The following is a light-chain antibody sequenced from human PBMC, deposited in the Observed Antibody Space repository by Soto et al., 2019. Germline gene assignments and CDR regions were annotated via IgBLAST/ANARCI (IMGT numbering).Light chain of an antibody. V-gene: IGKV1-39*01. CDR2: AAS. CDR1: QNVNRY. Sequence: DIRMTQSPSSFSASTGDRVTITSRASQNVNRYLNWYQEQPGKAPKIMIYAASILQSGVPSRFSGSGSGTDFTLAISSLQPEDFTTYYCQQSYGIPPTFGPGTKVDI. CDR3: QQSYGIPPT. J-gene: IGKJ1*01.